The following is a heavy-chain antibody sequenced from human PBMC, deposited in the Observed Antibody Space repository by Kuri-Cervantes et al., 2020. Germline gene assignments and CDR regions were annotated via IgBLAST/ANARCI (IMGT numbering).Heavy chain of an antibody. V-gene: IGHV3-7*03. J-gene: IGHJ4*02. D-gene: IGHD6-19*01. CDR1: RFTFSSYW. Sequence: GGSLRLPCVASRFTFSSYWMSWVRQAPGRGLEWVANIKEDGSERYYVDSVKGRFTISRDNAKNSLYVQMNSLRAEDTAVYYCARGPYSSGHFDYWGQGTLVTVSS. CDR3: ARGPYSSGHFDY. CDR2: IKEDGSER.